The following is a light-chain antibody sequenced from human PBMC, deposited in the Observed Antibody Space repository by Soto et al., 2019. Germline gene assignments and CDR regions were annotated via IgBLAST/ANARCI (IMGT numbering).Light chain of an antibody. CDR1: SSDVGGYNY. CDR2: DVS. CDR3: SSYTSSSTLA. V-gene: IGLV2-14*03. J-gene: IGLJ2*01. Sequence: SALTQPASVSGSPGQSITISCTGTSSDVGGYNYVSWFQQHPGKAPKLMIYDVSNRPSGVSSRFAGSKSGNTASLTISGLQAEDEADYYCSSYTSSSTLAFGGGTKLTVL.